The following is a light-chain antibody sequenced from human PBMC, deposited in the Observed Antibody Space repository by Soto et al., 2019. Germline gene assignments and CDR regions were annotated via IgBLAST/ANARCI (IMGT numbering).Light chain of an antibody. Sequence: QSVLTQPAYGSSSPGQSSTISSTSTSSDVGGYNYVSWYQQHPGKAPKLMIYDVSNRPSGVSNRFSGSKSGNTASLTISGLQAEDEADYYCSSYTSSSLHVFGTGTKVTVL. CDR3: SSYTSSSLHV. J-gene: IGLJ1*01. CDR2: DVS. CDR1: SSDVGGYNY. V-gene: IGLV2-14*03.